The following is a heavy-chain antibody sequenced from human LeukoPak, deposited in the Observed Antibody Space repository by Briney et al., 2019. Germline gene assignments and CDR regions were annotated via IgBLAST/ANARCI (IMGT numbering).Heavy chain of an antibody. CDR3: AKVRITMIVVWAGMDV. Sequence: PGGSLRLSCAASGFTLRSYDMSWVRQAPGKGLEWVAATSGSGVNSYYADSVRGRFTISRDNSQNTLYLQMDSLRAEDTALYYCAKVRITMIVVWAGMDVWGKGTTVTVSS. CDR2: TSGSGVNS. CDR1: GFTLRSYD. J-gene: IGHJ6*03. V-gene: IGHV3-23*01. D-gene: IGHD3-22*01.